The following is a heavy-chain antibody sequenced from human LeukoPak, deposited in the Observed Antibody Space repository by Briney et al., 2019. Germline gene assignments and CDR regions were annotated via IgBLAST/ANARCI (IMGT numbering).Heavy chain of an antibody. CDR2: ISSSSSYT. J-gene: IGHJ3*02. CDR3: ARDKSGYDAFDI. Sequence: GGSLRLSCAASGFTFSDYYMSWIRQAPGKGLEWVSYISSSSSYTNYADSVKGRFTISRDNAKNSLYLQMNSLRAEDTAVYYCARDKSGYDAFDIWGQGIMVTVSS. CDR1: GFTFSDYY. D-gene: IGHD5-12*01. V-gene: IGHV3-11*06.